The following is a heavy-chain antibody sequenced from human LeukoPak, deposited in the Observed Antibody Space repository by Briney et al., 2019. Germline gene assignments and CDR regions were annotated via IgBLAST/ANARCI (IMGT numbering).Heavy chain of an antibody. CDR2: SGST. Sequence: RGSLRLSCAASGFTFDDYGMNWVRQDPEEGLEWVSGSGSTAYADSVKGRFTIYRDNAMNSLYLQMNSLRAEDTAVYYCARDIYRAGIQLWLPFDYWGQGTLVTVSS. J-gene: IGHJ4*02. V-gene: IGHV3-20*04. CDR1: GFTFDDYG. D-gene: IGHD5-18*01. CDR3: ARDIYRAGIQLWLPFDY.